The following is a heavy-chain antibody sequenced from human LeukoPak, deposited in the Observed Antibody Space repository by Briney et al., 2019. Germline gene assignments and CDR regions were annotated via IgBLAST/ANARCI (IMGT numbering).Heavy chain of an antibody. CDR2: IYHGGST. V-gene: IGHV4-4*02. J-gene: IGHJ4*02. Sequence: SGTLSLTCAVSGGSISGSNWWTWVRQSPGKGLEWMGEIYHGGSTNYNPSLKSRVTISVDKSKNQFSLNVNSVTAADTAVYYCARTGNTAMVPLDYWGQGTLVTVSS. CDR1: GGSISGSNW. CDR3: ARTGNTAMVPLDY. D-gene: IGHD5-18*01.